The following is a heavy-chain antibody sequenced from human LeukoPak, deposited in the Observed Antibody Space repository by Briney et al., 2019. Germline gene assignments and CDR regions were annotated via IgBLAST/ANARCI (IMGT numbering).Heavy chain of an antibody. V-gene: IGHV3-23*01. D-gene: IGHD3-10*01. CDR2: ISTSGGST. CDR1: GFIFSDYY. J-gene: IGHJ4*02. CDR3: AKVRFGVTARYHFDF. Sequence: PGGSLRLSCAASGFIFSDYYMSWVRQAPGKGLEWASTISTSGGSTYYADSVKGRFTISRDNSKNTLYLQMNSLRAEDTAVYYCAKVRFGVTARYHFDFWGQGTLVTVSS.